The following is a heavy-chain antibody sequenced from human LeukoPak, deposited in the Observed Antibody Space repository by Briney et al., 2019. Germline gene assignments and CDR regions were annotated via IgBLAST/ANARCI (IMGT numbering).Heavy chain of an antibody. Sequence: PSETLSLTCTVSGGSISSSSYYWGWIRQPPGKGLEWIGSIYYSGSTYYNPSLKSRVTISVDTSKNQFSLKLSSVTAADTAVYYCARSPSKFTVWFGESLISPQYTPIGYFDLWGRGTLVTVSS. CDR1: GGSISSSSYY. J-gene: IGHJ2*01. CDR3: ARSPSKFTVWFGESLISPQYTPIGYFDL. D-gene: IGHD3-10*01. V-gene: IGHV4-39*07. CDR2: IYYSGST.